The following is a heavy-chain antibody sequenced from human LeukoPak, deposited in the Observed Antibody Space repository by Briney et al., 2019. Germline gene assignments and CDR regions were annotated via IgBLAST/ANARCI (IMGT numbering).Heavy chain of an antibody. CDR3: AKSIAARPDYYYYYMDV. Sequence: PSETLSLTCTVSGGSISSYYWSWIRQPPGKGLEWIGYIYYSGSTNYNPSLKSRVTISVDTSKNQFSLKLSSVTAADTAVYYCAKSIAARPDYYYYYMDVWGKGTTVTVSS. CDR2: IYYSGST. CDR1: GGSISSYY. V-gene: IGHV4-59*01. J-gene: IGHJ6*03. D-gene: IGHD6-6*01.